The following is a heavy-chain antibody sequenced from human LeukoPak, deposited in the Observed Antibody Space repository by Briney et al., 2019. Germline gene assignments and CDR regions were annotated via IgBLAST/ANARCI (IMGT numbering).Heavy chain of an antibody. J-gene: IGHJ6*03. Sequence: PSETLSLTCTVSGYSIRRGYYWSWIRQPAGKGLEWIGRIYTSGSTNYNPSLKSRVTMSVDTSKNQFSLKLSSVTAADTAVYYYARAGRIAARQGYYYYYYYMDVWGKGITVTVSS. V-gene: IGHV4-4*07. CDR2: IYTSGST. CDR1: GYSIRRGYY. D-gene: IGHD6-6*01. CDR3: ARAGRIAARQGYYYYYYYMDV.